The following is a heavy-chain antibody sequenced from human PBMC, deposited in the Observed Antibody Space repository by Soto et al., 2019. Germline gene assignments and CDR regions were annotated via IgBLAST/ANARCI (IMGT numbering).Heavy chain of an antibody. Sequence: QVQLVESGGGVVQPGRSLRLSCAASGFTFSSYGMHWVRQAPGKGLEWVAVISYDGSNKYYADSVKGRFTISRVNSRNSLYMQMNSLRAEDTAVYYWAKDGYSSSIDYWGQGTLVTVSS. CDR2: ISYDGSNK. CDR3: AKDGYSSSIDY. CDR1: GFTFSSYG. J-gene: IGHJ4*02. D-gene: IGHD6-13*01. V-gene: IGHV3-30*18.